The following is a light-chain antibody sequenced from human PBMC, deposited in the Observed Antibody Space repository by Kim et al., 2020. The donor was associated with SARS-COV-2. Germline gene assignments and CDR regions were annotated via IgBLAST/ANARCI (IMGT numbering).Light chain of an antibody. CDR2: DAS. J-gene: IGKJ4*01. Sequence: PGERATLSCRASQTVSSSYLAWYQQKPGQAPRLLINDASRRATGIPDRFSGSGSGTDFTLTISRLEPEDFAAYYCQQYASSPTTFGGGTKVEIK. V-gene: IGKV3-20*01. CDR1: QTVSSSY. CDR3: QQYASSPTT.